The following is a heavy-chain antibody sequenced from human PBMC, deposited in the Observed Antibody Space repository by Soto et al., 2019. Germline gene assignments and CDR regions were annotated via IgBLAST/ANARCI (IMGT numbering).Heavy chain of an antibody. CDR3: ARAGDFWSGYYTPAYGMDV. Sequence: TLSLTCTVSGGSISSYYWSWIRQPPGKGLEWIGYIYYSGSTNYNPSLKSRVTISVDTSKNQFSLKLSSVTAADTAVYYCARAGDFWSGYYTPAYGMDVWGQGTTVTVSS. J-gene: IGHJ6*02. V-gene: IGHV4-59*01. CDR2: IYYSGST. CDR1: GGSISSYY. D-gene: IGHD3-3*01.